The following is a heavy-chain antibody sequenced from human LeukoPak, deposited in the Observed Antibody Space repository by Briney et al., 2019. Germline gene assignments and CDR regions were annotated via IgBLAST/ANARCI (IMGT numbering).Heavy chain of an antibody. J-gene: IGHJ5*02. V-gene: IGHV1-69*04. Sequence: SVKVSCKVSGGTFSSYAISWVRQAPGQGLEWMGRIIPIFGIANYAQKFQGRVTITADKSTSTAYMELSSLRSEDTAVYYCARDRVVVVPAAGFDPWGQGTLVTVSS. CDR3: ARDRVVVVPAAGFDP. D-gene: IGHD2-2*01. CDR1: GGTFSSYA. CDR2: IIPIFGIA.